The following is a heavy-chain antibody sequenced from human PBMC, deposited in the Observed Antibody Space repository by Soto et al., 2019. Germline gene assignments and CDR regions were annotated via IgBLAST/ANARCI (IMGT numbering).Heavy chain of an antibody. D-gene: IGHD3-10*01. CDR3: ARVGYGSGSYHFDF. CDR1: GFTFSDCG. Sequence: XXSLRLCYAASGFTFSDCGMHWVLQAPGKGLVWVSRINSDESVTSYADSVKGRFTISRDNAKNTLYLEMNSLRDEDTAVYYCARVGYGSGSYHFDFWGQGTLVTVSS. CDR2: INSDESVT. J-gene: IGHJ4*02. V-gene: IGHV3-74*01.